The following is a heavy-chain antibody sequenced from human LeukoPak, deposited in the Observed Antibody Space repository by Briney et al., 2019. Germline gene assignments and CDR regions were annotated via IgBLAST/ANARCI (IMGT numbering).Heavy chain of an antibody. CDR2: IYYNGGS. J-gene: IGHJ5*02. CDR1: GGSISSDY. Sequence: PSETLSLTCTVSGGSISSDYWSWIRQPPGKGLEWIGYIYYNGGSHYNPSLKSRVIISVDTSHNQFSLRLSSVTAADTAVYYCARDYYGSGSFEPWGQGTLVTVSS. D-gene: IGHD3-10*01. V-gene: IGHV4-59*08. CDR3: ARDYYGSGSFEP.